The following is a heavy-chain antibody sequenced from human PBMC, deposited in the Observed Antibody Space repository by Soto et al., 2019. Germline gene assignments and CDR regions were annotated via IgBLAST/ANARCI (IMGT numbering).Heavy chain of an antibody. Sequence: PSETLSLTCAVSGGSISSGGYSWGWIRQPPGKGLEWIAYIYYTGSTNYNPSLKSRVTISIDTSKSQLSLKLSSVTAADTAVYYCARGRGSYSSNFGSWGQGXLVTVSS. J-gene: IGHJ4*02. V-gene: IGHV4-61*08. CDR1: GGSISSGGYS. CDR3: ARGRGSYSSNFGS. D-gene: IGHD1-26*01. CDR2: IYYTGST.